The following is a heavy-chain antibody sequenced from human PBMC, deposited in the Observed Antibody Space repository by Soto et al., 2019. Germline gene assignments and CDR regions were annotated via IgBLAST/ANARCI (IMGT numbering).Heavy chain of an antibody. V-gene: IGHV3-48*02. D-gene: IGHD1-1*01. CDR1: GFDFSNYN. Sequence: EVQVVESGGGLIQPGGSLRLSCAGSGFDFSNYNMDWVRQAPGKGLEWISYISNTARTIFYADSVKGRFTISRDNARNSLFLQMNNLRDEDTAVYYCARDGSRGYDMDVWGQGTTVTVSS. CDR2: ISNTARTI. CDR3: ARDGSRGYDMDV. J-gene: IGHJ6*02.